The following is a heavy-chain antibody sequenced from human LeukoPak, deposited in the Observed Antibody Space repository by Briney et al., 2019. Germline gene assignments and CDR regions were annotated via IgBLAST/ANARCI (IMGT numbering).Heavy chain of an antibody. Sequence: ASVKVSCKASGGTFSSYAISWVRQAPGQGLEWMGGIIPIFGTANYAQKFQGRVTMTRDTSISTAYMELSRLRSDDTAVYYCAPSGGGGNSGFPFDYWGQGTLVTVS. CDR1: GGTFSSYA. CDR2: IIPIFGTA. J-gene: IGHJ4*02. V-gene: IGHV1-69*05. CDR3: APSGGGGNSGFPFDY. D-gene: IGHD4-23*01.